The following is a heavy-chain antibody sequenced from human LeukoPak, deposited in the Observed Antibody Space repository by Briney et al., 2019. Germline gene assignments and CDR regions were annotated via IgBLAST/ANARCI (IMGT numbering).Heavy chain of an antibody. CDR3: ARDQGCGSTSCHYYALDV. CDR1: GYTLTRYY. CDR2: INPSGGST. D-gene: IGHD2-2*01. J-gene: IGHJ6*02. Sequence: ASVKVSCMASGYTLTRYYMHWVRQAPGQGLEWMGIINPSGGSTSYAQKFQGRVSMTRDTSTSTVSMELSSLRSEDTAVYYCARDQGCGSTSCHYYALDVWGQGTTVTVSS. V-gene: IGHV1-46*01.